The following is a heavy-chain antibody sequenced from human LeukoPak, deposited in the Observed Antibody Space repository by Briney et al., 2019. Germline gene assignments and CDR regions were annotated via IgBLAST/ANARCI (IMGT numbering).Heavy chain of an antibody. J-gene: IGHJ4*02. CDR3: ARGAIAVVPAALYYFDY. D-gene: IGHD2-2*01. CDR1: GFTFSSYS. V-gene: IGHV3-21*01. CDR2: ISSSSSYI. Sequence: PGGSLRLSCAASGFTFSSYSMNWVRQAPGKGPEWVSSISSSSSYIYYADSVKGRFTISRDNAKNSLYLQMNSLRTEDTAVYYCARGAIAVVPAALYYFDYWGQGTLVTVSS.